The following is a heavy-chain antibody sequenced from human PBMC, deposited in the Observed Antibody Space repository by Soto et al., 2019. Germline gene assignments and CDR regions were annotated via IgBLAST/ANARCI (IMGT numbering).Heavy chain of an antibody. V-gene: IGHV3-9*01. CDR2: ISWNSGTR. D-gene: IGHD2-15*01. CDR1: GFTFGDYA. Sequence: EVQLVESGGGLVQPGRSLRLSCIASGFTFGDYAMHWVRQAPGKGLEWVSGISWNSGTRGYADSVKGRFTISRDDAKNSLYLQMNNLRAEDTAFYYCTKGKDILVLGDAVDVWGHGTMVTVSS. CDR3: TKGKDILVLGDAVDV. J-gene: IGHJ6*02.